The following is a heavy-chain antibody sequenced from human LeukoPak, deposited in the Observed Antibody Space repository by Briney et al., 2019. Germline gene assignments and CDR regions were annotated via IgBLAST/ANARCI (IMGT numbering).Heavy chain of an antibody. Sequence: GGSLRLSCAASGFTFSSYDMHWVRQATGKGLEWVSAIGTAGDTYYPGSVKGRFTISREKAKNSLYLQMNSLRAGDTAVYYCAREGLTTTPNNAFDIWGQGTMVIVSS. CDR3: AREGLTTTPNNAFDI. D-gene: IGHD1-1*01. J-gene: IGHJ3*02. V-gene: IGHV3-13*01. CDR2: IGTAGDT. CDR1: GFTFSSYD.